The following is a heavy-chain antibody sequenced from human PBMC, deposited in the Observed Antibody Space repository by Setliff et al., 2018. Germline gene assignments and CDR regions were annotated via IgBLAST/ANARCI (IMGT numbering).Heavy chain of an antibody. V-gene: IGHV4-38-2*02. CDR1: GYSISSGYY. J-gene: IGHJ4*02. Sequence: SETLSLTCTVSGYSISSGYYWGWIRQPPGKGLEWIGSIYHSGSTYYNPSLKSRVTISVDTSKNQFSPKLSSVTAADTAVYYCARAVLVVDAEDYWGQGTLVTVSS. CDR3: ARAVLVVDAEDY. D-gene: IGHD3-22*01. CDR2: IYHSGST.